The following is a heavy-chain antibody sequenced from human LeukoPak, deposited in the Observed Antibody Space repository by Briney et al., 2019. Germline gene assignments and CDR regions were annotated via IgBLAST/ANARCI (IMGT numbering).Heavy chain of an antibody. V-gene: IGHV3-30*18. CDR3: AKAYCDGDCYSRLYHFDY. D-gene: IGHD2-21*01. J-gene: IGHJ4*02. Sequence: GGSLRLSCAASGFTFSSYGMHWVRQAPGKGLEWVAVISYDGSNKYYADSVKGRFTISRDNSKNTLYLQMNSLRAEDTAVYYCAKAYCDGDCYSRLYHFDYWGQGTLVTVSS. CDR1: GFTFSSYG. CDR2: ISYDGSNK.